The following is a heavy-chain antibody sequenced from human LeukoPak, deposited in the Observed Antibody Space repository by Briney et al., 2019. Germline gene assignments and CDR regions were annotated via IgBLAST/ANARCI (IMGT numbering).Heavy chain of an antibody. Sequence: SETLSLTCTVSGGSLRSDYWSWIRQPPTKGLEWIGYVYYSGSTNYNPSLKSRVTISVDTSKNQFSLKLSSVTAADTAVYYCATGAASDAFDIWGQGTMVTVSS. V-gene: IGHV4-59*08. CDR1: GGSLRSDY. J-gene: IGHJ3*02. CDR3: ATGAASDAFDI. D-gene: IGHD3-10*01. CDR2: VYYSGST.